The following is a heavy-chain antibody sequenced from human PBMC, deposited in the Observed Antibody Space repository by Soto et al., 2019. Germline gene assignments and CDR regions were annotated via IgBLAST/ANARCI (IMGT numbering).Heavy chain of an antibody. CDR3: ARVIGPQASTMWGMGV. Sequence: RVSSKAVGYNFADLWIARVRQTPGKGLEWLGVIYPLDSYTKYSPSFEGQVTMSVDKSVNTASLLLNSLKASDTAIYFCARVIGPQASTMWGMGVWGQGTTGTGSS. CDR1: GYNFADLW. CDR2: IYPLDSYT. V-gene: IGHV5-51*01. D-gene: IGHD2-21*01. J-gene: IGHJ6*02.